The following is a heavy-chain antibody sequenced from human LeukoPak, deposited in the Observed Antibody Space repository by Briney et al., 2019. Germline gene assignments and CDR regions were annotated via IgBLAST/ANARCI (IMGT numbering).Heavy chain of an antibody. V-gene: IGHV3-30-3*01. D-gene: IGHD3-22*01. CDR3: AGAPVGYYKFDY. CDR2: ISYDGSNK. CDR1: GFTFSSYA. Sequence: GGSLRLSCAASGFTFSSYAMHWVRQAPGKGLEWVAVISYDGSNKYYADSVKGRFTISRDNSKNTLYLQMNSLRAEDTAVYYCAGAPVGYYKFDYWGQGTLVTVSS. J-gene: IGHJ4*02.